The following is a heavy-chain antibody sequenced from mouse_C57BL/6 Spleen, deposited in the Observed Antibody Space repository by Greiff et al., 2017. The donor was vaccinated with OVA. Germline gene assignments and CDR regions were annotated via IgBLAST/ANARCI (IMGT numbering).Heavy chain of an antibody. CDR3: ARLDDGGNFDY. V-gene: IGHV5-6*02. Sequence: DVKLVESGGDLVKPGGSLKLSCAASGFTFSSYGMSWVRQTPDKRLEWVATISSGGSYTYYPDSVKGRFTISRDNAKNTLYLQMSSLKSEDTAMYYCARLDDGGNFDYWGQGTTLTVSS. CDR1: GFTFSSYG. CDR2: ISSGGSYT. D-gene: IGHD2-12*01. J-gene: IGHJ2*01.